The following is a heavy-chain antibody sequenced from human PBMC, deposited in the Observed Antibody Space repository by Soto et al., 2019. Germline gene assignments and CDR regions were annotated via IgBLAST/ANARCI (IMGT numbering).Heavy chain of an antibody. J-gene: IGHJ5*02. CDR2: IYHSGST. CDR3: ARDLAGSGSYRWFDP. CDR1: NGSISSSNW. D-gene: IGHD3-10*01. Sequence: QVQLQESGTGLEKPSGTLSLTCAVSNGSISSSNWWSWVRQPSGKGLEWIGEIYHSGSTNYNPSLKSRVTISVDKSKNQFSLKLSSVTAADTAVYYCARDLAGSGSYRWFDPWGQGTLVTVSS. V-gene: IGHV4-4*02.